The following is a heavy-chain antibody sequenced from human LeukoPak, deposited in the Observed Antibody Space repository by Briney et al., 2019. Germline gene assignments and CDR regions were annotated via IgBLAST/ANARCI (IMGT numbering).Heavy chain of an antibody. Sequence: GGSLGLSCAASGFTFRNYVIHWVRQAPGKGLEWVAVTSSDLNAKLYADSVKGRFTISRVNSRSTLYLQMNSLRPEDTAIYYCAREGYYGSGSPPSLYFDYWGQGTLVTVSS. J-gene: IGHJ4*02. CDR2: TSSDLNAK. V-gene: IGHV3-30-3*01. CDR1: GFTFRNYV. D-gene: IGHD3-10*01. CDR3: AREGYYGSGSPPSLYFDY.